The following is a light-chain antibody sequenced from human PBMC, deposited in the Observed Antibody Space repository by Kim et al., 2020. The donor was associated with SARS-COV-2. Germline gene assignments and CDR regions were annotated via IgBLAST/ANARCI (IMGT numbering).Light chain of an antibody. V-gene: IGLV1-44*01. J-gene: IGLJ2*01. CDR3: AAWDDSRTVL. CDR2: SNN. CDR1: ISNIGTNT. Sequence: QPVLTQSPSASGTPGQRVTISCSGSISNIGTNTVNWYQQLPGTAPKLLIYSNNQRPSGVPDRFSGSKSGTSASLAISGLQSDDEADYYCAAWDDSRTVLFGGGTQLTVL.